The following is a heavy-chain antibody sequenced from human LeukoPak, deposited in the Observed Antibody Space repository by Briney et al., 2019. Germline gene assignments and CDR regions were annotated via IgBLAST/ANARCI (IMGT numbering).Heavy chain of an antibody. V-gene: IGHV1-69*13. CDR1: GGTFSSYA. CDR3: ARAWLPAAMPAGFDY. D-gene: IGHD2-2*01. J-gene: IGHJ4*02. Sequence: GASVKVSCKASGGTFSSYAISWVRQAPGQGLEWMGGIIPIFGTANYAQKFQGRVTITADESTSTAYMELSSLRSEDTAVYYCARAWLPAAMPAGFDYWGQGTLVTVSS. CDR2: IIPIFGTA.